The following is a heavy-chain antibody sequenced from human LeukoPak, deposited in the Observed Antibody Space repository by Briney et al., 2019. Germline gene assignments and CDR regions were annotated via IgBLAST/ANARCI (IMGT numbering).Heavy chain of an antibody. CDR1: GFIFSSYG. CDR2: ISYDGGNK. D-gene: IGHD3-10*01. Sequence: GGSLRLSCAASGFIFSSYGMHWVRQAPGKGLEWVAVISYDGGNKHYADSVKGRFTISRDNSKNTLYLQMNSLRAEDTAVYYCALVVYYYGSGSYSPFDYWGQGALVTVSS. J-gene: IGHJ4*02. V-gene: IGHV3-30*03. CDR3: ALVVYYYGSGSYSPFDY.